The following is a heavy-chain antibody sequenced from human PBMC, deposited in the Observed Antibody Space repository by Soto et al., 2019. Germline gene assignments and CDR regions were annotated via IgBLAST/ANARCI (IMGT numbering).Heavy chain of an antibody. CDR1: GGSFSGYY. D-gene: IGHD6-19*01. CDR2: INHSGST. Sequence: QVQLQQWGAGLLKPSETLSLTCAVYGGSFSGYYWSWIRQPPGKGLEWIGEINHSGSTNYNPSLRSRVTTSVDTSKSQFSLKLSSVTAADTAVYYCASRAVGDYSFDYWGQGTLVTVSS. J-gene: IGHJ4*02. CDR3: ASRAVGDYSFDY. V-gene: IGHV4-34*01.